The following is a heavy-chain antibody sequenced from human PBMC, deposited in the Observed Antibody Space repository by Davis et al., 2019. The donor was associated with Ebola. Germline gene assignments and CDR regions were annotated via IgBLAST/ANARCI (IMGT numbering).Heavy chain of an antibody. CDR1: GGSISSYY. CDR2: IYTSGST. D-gene: IGHD6-19*01. J-gene: IGHJ4*02. V-gene: IGHV4-4*07. CDR3: ARGDPGYSSGWDGDY. Sequence: PGGSLRLSCTVSGGSISSYYWSWIRQPAGKGLEWIGRIYTSGSTNYNPSLKSRVTMSVDTSKNQFSLKLSSVTAADTAVYYCARGDPGYSSGWDGDYWGQGTLVTVSS.